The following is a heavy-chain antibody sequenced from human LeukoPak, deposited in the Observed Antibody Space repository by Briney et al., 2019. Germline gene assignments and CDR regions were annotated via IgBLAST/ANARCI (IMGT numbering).Heavy chain of an antibody. CDR3: AKDNRVGQLADYYFDY. J-gene: IGHJ4*02. Sequence: PGGSLRLSCAASGFTFSSYWMSWVRQAPGKGLEWVANIKQDGSEKYYVDSVKGRFTISRDNAKNSLYLQMNSLRAEDTAVYYCAKDNRVGQLADYYFDYWGQGTLVTVSS. CDR2: IKQDGSEK. V-gene: IGHV3-7*01. D-gene: IGHD6-6*01. CDR1: GFTFSSYW.